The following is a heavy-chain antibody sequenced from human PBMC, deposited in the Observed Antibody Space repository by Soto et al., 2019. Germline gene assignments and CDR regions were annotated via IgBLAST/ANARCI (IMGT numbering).Heavy chain of an antibody. CDR2: IVVGSGNT. CDR1: GFTFTSSA. D-gene: IGHD7-27*01. CDR3: ARDLGMDV. J-gene: IGHJ6*02. Sequence: VASVKVSWKASGFTFTSSAVHWVRQARGQRLEWIGWIVVGSGNTNYAQKFQERVTITRDMSTSTAYMELSSLRSEDTAVYYCARDLGMDVCGQGTSVTVSS. V-gene: IGHV1-58*01.